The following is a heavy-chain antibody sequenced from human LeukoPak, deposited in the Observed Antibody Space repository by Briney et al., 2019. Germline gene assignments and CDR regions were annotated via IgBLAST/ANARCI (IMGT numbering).Heavy chain of an antibody. D-gene: IGHD1/OR15-1a*01. CDR2: FDPEDGET. CDR1: GYTLTELS. Sequence: GSVKVSCKVSGYTLTELSMHWVRQAPGKGLEWMGGFDPEDGETIYAQKFQGRVTMTRDTSTSTVYMELSSLTSEDTAVYYCARTMADGGTNYWGQGALVTVSS. V-gene: IGHV1-24*01. CDR3: ARTMADGGTNY. J-gene: IGHJ4*02.